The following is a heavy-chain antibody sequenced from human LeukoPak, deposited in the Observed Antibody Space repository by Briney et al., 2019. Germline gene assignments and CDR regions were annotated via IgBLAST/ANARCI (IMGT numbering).Heavy chain of an antibody. J-gene: IGHJ4*02. D-gene: IGHD2-2*01. Sequence: PSETLSLTCTVSGGSFSGYTWSWIRQPPGKGLEWIGEIYYSGSTNYNPSLKSRLTISVDTSKNQFSLKLSSVTAADTAVYYCAMTYCSSTSCYLDYWGQGTLVTVSS. CDR2: IYYSGST. CDR1: GGSFSGYT. V-gene: IGHV4-59*01. CDR3: AMTYCSSTSCYLDY.